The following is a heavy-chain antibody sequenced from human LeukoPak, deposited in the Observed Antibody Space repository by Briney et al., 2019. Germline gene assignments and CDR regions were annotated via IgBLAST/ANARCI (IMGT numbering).Heavy chain of an antibody. CDR2: ISSSSSYI. V-gene: IGHV3-21*01. Sequence: PGGSLRLSCAASGFTFSSYSMNWVRQAPGKGLEWVSSISSSSSYIYYADSVKGRFTISRDNAKNSLYLQMNSLRAEDTAVYYCAREGVVVAATREYWFDPWGQGTLVTVSS. J-gene: IGHJ5*02. D-gene: IGHD2-15*01. CDR3: AREGVVVAATREYWFDP. CDR1: GFTFSSYS.